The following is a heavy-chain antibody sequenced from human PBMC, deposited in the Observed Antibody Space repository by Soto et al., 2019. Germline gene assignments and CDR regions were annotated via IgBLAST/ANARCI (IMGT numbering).Heavy chain of an antibody. Sequence: GASVKVSCKASGYIFTAYSMHWVRQAPGQGLEWMGVVNPSGGSTNYAQRFQGRITMTTDTSTSTAYMVLKCLTCEDTAVYYCAREENCSDGVCYSEYFDCWGQGTLVTVSS. CDR3: AREENCSDGVCYSEYFDC. CDR2: VNPSGGST. CDR1: GYIFTAYS. J-gene: IGHJ4*02. D-gene: IGHD2-15*01. V-gene: IGHV1-46*01.